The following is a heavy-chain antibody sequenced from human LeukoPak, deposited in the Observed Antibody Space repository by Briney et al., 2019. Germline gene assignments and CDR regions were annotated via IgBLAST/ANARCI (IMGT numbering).Heavy chain of an antibody. CDR2: ISGRGGST. CDR3: AKEGGYCSSSSCSDYFAY. V-gene: IGHV3-23*01. Sequence: PGGSLRLSCAASGFIFGNHAMSWVRQAPGKGLDWVSTISGRGGSTYYAESVKGRCTFSRDNSKDTLYLQLNSLRVEDTAVYYCAKEGGYCSSSSCSDYFAYWGQGSLVTVSS. CDR1: GFIFGNHA. J-gene: IGHJ4*02. D-gene: IGHD2-2*01.